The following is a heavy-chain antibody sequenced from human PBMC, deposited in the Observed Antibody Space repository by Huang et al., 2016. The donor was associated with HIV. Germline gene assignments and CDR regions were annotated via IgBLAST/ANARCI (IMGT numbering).Heavy chain of an antibody. J-gene: IGHJ3*02. V-gene: IGHV3-74*01. CDR1: GFKFSNYW. Sequence: EEHLVESGGGLVQPGGSLRRSGEASGFKFSNYWMQWVRQAPGKGLMWVSRIKVDGRTTVYAASVKGRFTISRDNAKNTLYLQMSSLTAEDTAIYYCARAGGFEIWGQGTVVTVSS. CDR3: ARAGGFEI. D-gene: IGHD2-15*01. CDR2: IKVDGRTT.